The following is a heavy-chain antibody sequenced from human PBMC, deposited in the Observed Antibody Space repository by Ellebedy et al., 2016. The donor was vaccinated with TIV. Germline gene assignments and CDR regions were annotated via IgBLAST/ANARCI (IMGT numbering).Heavy chain of an antibody. CDR1: GGSISSYY. CDR3: SRHLWDFYGMDV. D-gene: IGHD1-26*01. J-gene: IGHJ6*02. V-gene: IGHV4-59*08. Sequence: MPSETLSLTCTVSGGSISSYYWSWIRQPPGKGLEWIGYIYYSGRTNYNPSLKSRVTISVDTSKNQFSLMLRSVTAADTAVYYFSRHLWDFYGMDVWGQGTTVTVSS. CDR2: IYYSGRT.